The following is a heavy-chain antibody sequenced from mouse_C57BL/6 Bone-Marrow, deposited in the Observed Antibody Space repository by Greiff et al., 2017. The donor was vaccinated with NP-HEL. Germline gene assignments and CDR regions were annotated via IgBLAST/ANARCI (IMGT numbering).Heavy chain of an antibody. CDR1: GYTFTDYY. D-gene: IGHD1-1*01. CDR3: ARRYSYYYGSSYLFDY. J-gene: IGHJ2*01. CDR2: IGPGSGST. V-gene: IGHV1-77*01. Sequence: QVQLQQSGAELVKPGASVKISCKASGYTFTDYYINWVKQRPGQGLEWIGKIGPGSGSTYYNEKFKGKATLTADKSSSTAYMQLSSLTSEDSAVYFCARRYSYYYGSSYLFDYWGQGTTLTVSS.